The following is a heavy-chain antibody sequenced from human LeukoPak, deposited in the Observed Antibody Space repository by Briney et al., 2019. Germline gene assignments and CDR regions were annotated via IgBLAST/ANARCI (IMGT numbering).Heavy chain of an antibody. V-gene: IGHV4-31*03. CDR1: GGPISSGGYY. CDR2: IYYSGST. J-gene: IGHJ4*02. CDR3: ARARGYSGYEMDY. D-gene: IGHD5-12*01. Sequence: KTSETLSLTCTVSGGPISSGGYYWSWIRQHPGKGLEWIGYIYYSGSTYYNPSLKSRVTISVDTSKKQFSLKLSSVTAADTAVYYCARARGYSGYEMDYWGQGTLVTVSS.